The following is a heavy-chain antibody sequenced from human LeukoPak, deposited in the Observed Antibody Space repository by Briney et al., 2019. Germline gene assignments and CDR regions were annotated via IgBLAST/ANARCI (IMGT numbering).Heavy chain of an antibody. J-gene: IGHJ4*02. Sequence: GGSPRLSCAAAAVTSISNGMNWVRQAPREGLQGVAVILYDGSNNNYAGSVKGRFTIFTDNYKNTMYLQMNSLRAEDTAVYYCAKGQKKRYCSVCSGDDLYDWGEGALVTVSS. D-gene: IGHD2-15*01. V-gene: IGHV3-30*18. CDR3: AKGQKKRYCSVCSGDDLYD. CDR2: ILYDGSNN. CDR1: AVTSISNG.